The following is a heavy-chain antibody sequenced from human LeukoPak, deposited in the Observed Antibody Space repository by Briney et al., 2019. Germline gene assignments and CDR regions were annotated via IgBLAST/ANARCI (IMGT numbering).Heavy chain of an antibody. CDR2: INHSGST. V-gene: IGHV4-34*01. J-gene: IGHJ6*03. D-gene: IGHD3-16*01. Sequence: SETLSLTCAVYGGSFSGYYWSWIRQPPGKGLEWIGEINHSGSTNYNPSLKSRVTISVDTSKNQFSLKLSSVTAADTAVYYCARVTGGYYYYHYMDVWGKGTTVTVSS. CDR3: ARVTGGYYYYHYMDV. CDR1: GGSFSGYY.